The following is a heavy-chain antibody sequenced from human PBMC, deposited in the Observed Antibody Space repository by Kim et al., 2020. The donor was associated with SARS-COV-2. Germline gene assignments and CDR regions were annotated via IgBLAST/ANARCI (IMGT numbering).Heavy chain of an antibody. J-gene: IGHJ4*02. V-gene: IGHV1-46*01. Sequence: FKGRVTMTRDTSTSTVYMELSSLRSEDTAVYYCARGRRSSGWYEGSYFDYWGQGTLVTVSS. D-gene: IGHD6-19*01. CDR3: ARGRRSSGWYEGSYFDY.